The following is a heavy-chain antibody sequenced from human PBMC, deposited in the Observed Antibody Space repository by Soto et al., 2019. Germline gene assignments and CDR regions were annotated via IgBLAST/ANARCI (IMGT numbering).Heavy chain of an antibody. D-gene: IGHD1-20*01. V-gene: IGHV4-39*01. J-gene: IGHJ6*02. Sequence: SETLSLTCTVSGGSISSSSYYWGWIRQPPGKGLEWIGSIYYSGSTYYNPSPKSRVTISVDTSKNQFSLKLSSVTAADTAVYYCARLGSNWNDEGDYYYYYGLDVWGQGTTVTVSS. CDR2: IYYSGST. CDR3: ARLGSNWNDEGDYYYYYGLDV. CDR1: GGSISSSSYY.